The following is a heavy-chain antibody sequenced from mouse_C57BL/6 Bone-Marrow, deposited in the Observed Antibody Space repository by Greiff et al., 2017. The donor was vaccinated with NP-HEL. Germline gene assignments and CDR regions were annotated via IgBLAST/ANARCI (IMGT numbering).Heavy chain of an antibody. V-gene: IGHV2-5*01. J-gene: IGHJ3*01. Sequence: QVHVKQSGPGLVQPSQSLSITCTVSGFSLTSYGVHWVRQSPGKGLEWLGVIWRGGSTDYNAAFMSRLSITKDNSKSQVFFKMNSLQADDTAIYYCAKEDLAYGSSYSAWFAYWGQGTLVTVSA. CDR1: GFSLTSYG. CDR3: AKEDLAYGSSYSAWFAY. CDR2: IWRGGST. D-gene: IGHD1-1*01.